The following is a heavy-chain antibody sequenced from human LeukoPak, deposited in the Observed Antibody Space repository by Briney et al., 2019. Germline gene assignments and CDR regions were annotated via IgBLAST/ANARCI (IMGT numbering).Heavy chain of an antibody. CDR3: ASLDYGDYSRDY. D-gene: IGHD4-17*01. CDR1: GGSISSGSYY. V-gene: IGHV4-61*02. Sequence: SQTLSLTCTVSGGSISSGSYYWSWIRQPAGKGLEWIGRIYTSGSTNYNPSLKSRVTISVDTSKNQFSLKPSSVTAADTAVYYCASLDYGDYSRDYWGQGTLVTVSS. CDR2: IYTSGST. J-gene: IGHJ4*02.